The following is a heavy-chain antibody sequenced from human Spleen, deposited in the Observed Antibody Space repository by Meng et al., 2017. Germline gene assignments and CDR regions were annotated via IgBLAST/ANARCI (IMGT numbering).Heavy chain of an antibody. CDR2: MYTAGTT. D-gene: IGHD1/OR15-1a*01. V-gene: IGHV3-53*01. CDR1: GFTVSSNY. CDR3: LRGNNGAFHV. J-gene: IGHJ3*01. Sequence: GESLKISCAASGFTVSSNYMYWVRQGPGKGLEWVSVMYTAGTTYYADSVKGRFTISRDNAKNALYLQMNNLRVEDTAVYYCLRGNNGAFHVWGQGTMVTVSS.